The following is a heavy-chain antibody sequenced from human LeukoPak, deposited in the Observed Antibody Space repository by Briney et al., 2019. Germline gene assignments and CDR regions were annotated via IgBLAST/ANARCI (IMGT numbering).Heavy chain of an antibody. J-gene: IGHJ6*03. CDR3: AREGNLGEPYYYYYMDV. Sequence: SETLSLTCTVSGGSISSYYRSWIRQPPGKGLEWIGYIYTSGSTNYNPSLKSRVTIPVDTSKNQFSLKLSSVTAADTAVYYCAREGNLGEPYYYYYMDVWGKGTTVTVSS. CDR1: GGSISSYY. CDR2: IYTSGST. D-gene: IGHD3-10*01. V-gene: IGHV4-4*09.